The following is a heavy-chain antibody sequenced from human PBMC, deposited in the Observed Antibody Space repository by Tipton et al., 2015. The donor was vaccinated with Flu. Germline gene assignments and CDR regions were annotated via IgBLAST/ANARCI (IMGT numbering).Heavy chain of an antibody. Sequence: QSGPEVKKPGSSVKVSCKASGGTFSSYAISWVRQAPGQGLEWMGGIIPIFGTANYAQKFQGRVTITADESTSIAYMELSSLRSEDPAVYYCARGYSGYDGVDYWGQGTLVTVSS. CDR1: GGTFSSYA. V-gene: IGHV1-69*01. CDR3: ARGYSGYDGVDY. D-gene: IGHD5-12*01. J-gene: IGHJ4*02. CDR2: IIPIFGTA.